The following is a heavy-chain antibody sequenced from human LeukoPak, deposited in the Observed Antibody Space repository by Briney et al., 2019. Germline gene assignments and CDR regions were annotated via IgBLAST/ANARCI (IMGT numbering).Heavy chain of an antibody. D-gene: IGHD3-3*01. CDR3: ARVGDFWSGYRDFRFDY. V-gene: IGHV3-53*01. CDR1: GFTVSSNY. CDR2: IYSGGST. J-gene: IGHJ4*02. Sequence: GGSLRLSCAASGFTVSSNYMSWVRQAPGKGLEWVSVIYSGGSTYHADSVKGRFTISRDNSKNTLYLQMNSLRAEDTAVYYCARVGDFWSGYRDFRFDYWGQGTLVTVSS.